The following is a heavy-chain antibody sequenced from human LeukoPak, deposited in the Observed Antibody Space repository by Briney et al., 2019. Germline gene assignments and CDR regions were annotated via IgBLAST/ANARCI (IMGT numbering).Heavy chain of an antibody. V-gene: IGHV4-59*01. D-gene: IGHD1-1*01. CDR1: DDSITMYY. CDR3: ARGRVSSSTWYSTYYYYFYMDV. CDR2: VDHTGGT. Sequence: SETLSLTCSVSDDSITMYYWTWIRQPPGKGLEWIGYVDHTGGTNFDPSLNGRVSISRDTTKNPFSLRLRSVTAADTAVYFCARGRVSSSTWYSTYYYYFYMDVWGKGTTVTVSS. J-gene: IGHJ6*03.